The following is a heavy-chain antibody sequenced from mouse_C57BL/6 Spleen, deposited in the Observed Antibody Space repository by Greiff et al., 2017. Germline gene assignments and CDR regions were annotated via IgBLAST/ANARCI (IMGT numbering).Heavy chain of an antibody. J-gene: IGHJ4*01. Sequence: QVQLQQSGAELVMPGASVKLSCKASGYTFTSYWMHWVKQRPGQGLEWIGEIDPSDSYTNYNQKFKGKSTLTVDKSSSTAYMQLSSLTSEDSAVYYCARHEMDYWGQGTSVSVSS. CDR2: IDPSDSYT. CDR3: ARHEMDY. V-gene: IGHV1-69*01. CDR1: GYTFTSYW.